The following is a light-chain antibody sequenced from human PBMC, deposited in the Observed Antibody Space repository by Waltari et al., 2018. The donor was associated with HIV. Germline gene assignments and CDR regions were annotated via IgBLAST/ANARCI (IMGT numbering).Light chain of an antibody. CDR1: QSVSSTY. CDR3: QQYGSSPRSIT. J-gene: IGKJ5*01. V-gene: IGKV3-20*01. CDR2: GAS. Sequence: EIVLTQSPGTLSLSPGERATLSCRASQSVSSTYLAWYQQKPGQAPRLLIYGASSRATGIPDMFSGSGSGTDFTLTISRLEPEDFAVYYCQQYGSSPRSITFGQGTRLEIK.